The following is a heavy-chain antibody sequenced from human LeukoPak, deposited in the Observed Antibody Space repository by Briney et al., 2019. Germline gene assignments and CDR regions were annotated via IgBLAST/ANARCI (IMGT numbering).Heavy chain of an antibody. Sequence: PSQTLSLTCTVSGGSISSGDYYWSWIRQPPGKGLEWIGYIYYSGSTYYNPSLKSRVTISVDTSKNQFSLKLSSVTAADMAVYYCARVSLITFGGPFDYWGQGTLVTVSS. V-gene: IGHV4-30-4*08. D-gene: IGHD3-16*01. J-gene: IGHJ4*02. CDR2: IYYSGST. CDR1: GGSISSGDYY. CDR3: ARVSLITFGGPFDY.